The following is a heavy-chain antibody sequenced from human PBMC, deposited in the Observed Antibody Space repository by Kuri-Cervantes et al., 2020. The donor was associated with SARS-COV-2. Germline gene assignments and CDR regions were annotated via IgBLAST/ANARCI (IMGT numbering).Heavy chain of an antibody. CDR3: ARDGGGYYDSSGYYGQLGFDY. CDR1: GFTFSSYG. D-gene: IGHD3-22*01. J-gene: IGHJ4*02. CDR2: ISYDGSNK. Sequence: GESLKISCAASGFTFSSYGMHWVRQAPGKGLEWVAVISYDGSNKYYADSVKGRFTISRDNSKNTLYLQMNSLRAEDTAVYYCARDGGGYYDSSGYYGQLGFDYWGQGTLVTVSS. V-gene: IGHV3-30*03.